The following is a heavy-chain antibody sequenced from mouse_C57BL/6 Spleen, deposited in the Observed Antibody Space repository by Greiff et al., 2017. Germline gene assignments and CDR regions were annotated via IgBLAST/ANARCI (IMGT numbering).Heavy chain of an antibody. D-gene: IGHD2-4*01. CDR2: IWSGGST. J-gene: IGHJ3*01. V-gene: IGHV2-2*01. CDR1: GFSLTRYG. Sequence: VQVVESGPGLVQPSQSLSITCTVSGFSLTRYGVHWVRQSPGKGLEWLGVIWSGGSTDYNAAFISRLSISKDNSKSQVFFKMNSLQADDTAIYYCARWYDYDGDWFAYWGQGTLVTVSA. CDR3: ARWYDYDGDWFAY.